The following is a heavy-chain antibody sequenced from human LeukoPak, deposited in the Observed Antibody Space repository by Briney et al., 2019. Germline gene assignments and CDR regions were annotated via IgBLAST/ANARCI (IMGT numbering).Heavy chain of an antibody. V-gene: IGHV4-59*01. CDR1: GGSISNYY. Sequence: KASETLSLTCTVSGGSISNYYWSWIRQPPGKGLEWIGYIFYTGSTNYNPSLKSRVTISVLTSKNRFSLKLSSVTAADTAVYYCATLTGGDDAFDIWGQGTMVTVSS. CDR2: IFYTGST. D-gene: IGHD4-23*01. CDR3: ATLTGGDDAFDI. J-gene: IGHJ3*02.